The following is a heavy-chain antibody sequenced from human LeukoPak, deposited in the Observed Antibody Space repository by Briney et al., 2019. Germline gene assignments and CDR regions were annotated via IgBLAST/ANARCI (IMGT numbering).Heavy chain of an antibody. J-gene: IGHJ4*02. D-gene: IGHD1-26*01. V-gene: IGHV3-20*04. CDR3: ARAVGASPYFDY. CDR1: GFTFDNYG. CDR2: INWNGGST. Sequence: GGSLRLSCAASGFTFDNYGMSWARQVPGKGLEWVPSINWNGGSTGYADSVKGRFTISRDNAKNSLYLQMNSLRAEDTALYYCARAVGASPYFDYWGQGTLVTVSS.